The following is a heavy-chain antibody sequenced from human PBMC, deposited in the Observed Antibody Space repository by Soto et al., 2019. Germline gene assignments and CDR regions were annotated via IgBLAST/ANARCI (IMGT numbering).Heavy chain of an antibody. D-gene: IGHD2-2*01. Sequence: VNVACKSSGFTMTVSPVHCVLQARRQRLEWIGWIVVGSGHTNYAQKFQERVTITRDMSTSTAYMELSSLRSEDTAMYFCEAASSTPGGYQGMDVWGQGTTDTVTS. CDR3: EAASSTPGGYQGMDV. CDR1: GFTMTVSP. J-gene: IGHJ6*02. CDR2: IVVGSGHT. V-gene: IGHV1-58*01.